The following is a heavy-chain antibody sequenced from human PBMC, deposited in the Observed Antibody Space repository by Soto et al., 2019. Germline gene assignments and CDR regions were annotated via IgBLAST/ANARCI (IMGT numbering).Heavy chain of an antibody. V-gene: IGHV3-11*01. CDR3: ARDGLRFLEWAGGGAFDI. J-gene: IGHJ3*02. Sequence: PGGSLRLSCAASGFTFSDYYMSWIRQAPGKGLEWVSYISSSGSTIYYADSVKGRFTISRDNAKNSLYLQMTSLRAEDTAVYYCARDGLRFLEWAGGGAFDIWGQGTMVTVSS. D-gene: IGHD3-3*01. CDR1: GFTFSDYY. CDR2: ISSSGSTI.